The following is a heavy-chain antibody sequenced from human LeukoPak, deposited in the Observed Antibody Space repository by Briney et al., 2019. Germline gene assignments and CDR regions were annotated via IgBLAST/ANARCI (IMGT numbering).Heavy chain of an antibody. D-gene: IGHD3-10*01. Sequence: PGGSMRLSCVASGFTFSSYAFHWVRQAPGKGLEYVSAISGNGGSTYYASPVKGRFTISRDNSKNTLYLQMGSLRAEDMAVYYCARELYGSGDDAFDIWGQGTMVTVSS. CDR3: ARELYGSGDDAFDI. CDR2: ISGNGGST. J-gene: IGHJ3*02. CDR1: GFTFSSYA. V-gene: IGHV3-64*01.